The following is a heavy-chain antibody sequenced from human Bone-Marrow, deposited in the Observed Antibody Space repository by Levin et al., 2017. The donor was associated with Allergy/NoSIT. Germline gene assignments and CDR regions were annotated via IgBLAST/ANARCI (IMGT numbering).Heavy chain of an antibody. V-gene: IGHV3-49*04. D-gene: IGHD6-13*01. J-gene: IGHJ5*02. CDR1: GFTFGDYA. CDR2: IRSKAYGGTT. CDR3: TRVDSSSWYRWFDP. Sequence: RGESLKISCTASGFTFGDYAMSWVRQAPGKGLEWVGFIRSKAYGGTTEYAASVKGRFTISRDDSKSIAYLQMNSLKTEDTAVYYCTRVDSSSWYRWFDPWGQGTLVTVSS.